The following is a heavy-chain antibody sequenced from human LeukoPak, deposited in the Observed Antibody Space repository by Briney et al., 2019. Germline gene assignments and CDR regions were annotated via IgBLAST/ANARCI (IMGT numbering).Heavy chain of an antibody. J-gene: IGHJ3*02. D-gene: IGHD2-2*01. CDR3: ARHVPIRLGIVVVPAANDAFDI. CDR2: IYYSGST. Sequence: NPSETLSLTCTVSGGSISSSSYYWGWIRQPPGKGLEWIGSIYYSGSTYYNPSPKSRVTISVDTSKNQFSLKLSSVTAADTAVYYCARHVPIRLGIVVVPAANDAFDIWGQGTMVTVSS. CDR1: GGSISSSSYY. V-gene: IGHV4-39*01.